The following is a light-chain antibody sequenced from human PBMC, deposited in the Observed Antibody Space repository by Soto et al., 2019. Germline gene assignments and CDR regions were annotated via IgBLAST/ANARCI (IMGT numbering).Light chain of an antibody. Sequence: EIVLTQSRATLSLSPGERAALSCRASQSVRSYLAWYQQKPGQAPRLLIYDASNRATGIPARFSGSGSGTDFTLTISSLEPEDFATYYCQQYETFSGTFGPGTKVDIK. CDR2: DAS. CDR1: QSVRSY. V-gene: IGKV3-11*01. CDR3: QQYETFSGT. J-gene: IGKJ1*01.